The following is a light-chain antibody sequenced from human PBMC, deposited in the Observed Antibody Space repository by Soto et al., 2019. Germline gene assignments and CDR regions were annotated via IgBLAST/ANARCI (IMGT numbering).Light chain of an antibody. V-gene: IGKV1-39*01. J-gene: IGKJ1*01. CDR1: QHIARY. CDR2: AAS. Sequence: DFQMNQSPSSLSASVGDRVTITCRASQHIARYLNWYQQKPGKAPKFLIYAASTLQSGVPSRFSGSGSGTEFTLTIDSLQPGDFAPYLCHQSFSGPWTLGQGAKVEVK. CDR3: HQSFSGPWT.